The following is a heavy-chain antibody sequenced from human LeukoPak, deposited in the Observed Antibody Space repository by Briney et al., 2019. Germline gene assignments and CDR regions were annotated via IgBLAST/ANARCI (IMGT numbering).Heavy chain of an antibody. CDR3: AKDCRMGVVAATCLNY. V-gene: IGHV3-23*01. CDR2: ISGSGGST. D-gene: IGHD2-15*01. J-gene: IGHJ4*02. Sequence: GGSLRLSCAASGFTFSSYAMSWVRQAPGKGLEWVSAISGSGGSTYYTDSVKGRFTISRDNSKNTLYLQVNSLRAEDTAVYYCAKDCRMGVVAATCLNYWGQGTLVTVSS. CDR1: GFTFSSYA.